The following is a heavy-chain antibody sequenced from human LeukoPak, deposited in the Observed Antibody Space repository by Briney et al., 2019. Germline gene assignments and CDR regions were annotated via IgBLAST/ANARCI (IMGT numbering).Heavy chain of an antibody. CDR1: GGSISSSSYY. Sequence: PSETLSLTCTVSGGSISSSSYYWGWIRQPPGQGLEWIGSIYYSGSTYYHPSLKSRVTISVDTSKTQFSLKLSSVTAADTAVYYCAGKLGYCSGGSCYPAHWGQGTLVTVSS. V-gene: IGHV4-39*01. D-gene: IGHD2-15*01. CDR2: IYYSGST. CDR3: AGKLGYCSGGSCYPAH. J-gene: IGHJ1*01.